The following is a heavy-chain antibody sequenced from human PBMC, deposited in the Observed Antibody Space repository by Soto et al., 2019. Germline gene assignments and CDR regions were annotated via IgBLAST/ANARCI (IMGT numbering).Heavy chain of an antibody. D-gene: IGHD3-3*01. CDR1: GGSISSYY. V-gene: IGHV4-59*01. Sequence: EALSLNCTVSGGSISSYYWSWIRQPPGKGLEWIGYIYYSGSTNYNPSLKIRVTISVDTSKNQFSPKLSSVTAADTAVYYCARGGYDFWSGPYGMDVWGQGTTVTVSS. CDR3: ARGGYDFWSGPYGMDV. J-gene: IGHJ6*02. CDR2: IYYSGST.